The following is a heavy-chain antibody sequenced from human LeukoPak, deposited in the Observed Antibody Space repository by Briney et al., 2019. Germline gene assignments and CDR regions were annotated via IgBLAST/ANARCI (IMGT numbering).Heavy chain of an antibody. J-gene: IGHJ4*02. CDR1: GFTFSSYW. V-gene: IGHV3-73*01. CDR2: IRSKANSYAT. Sequence: GGSLRLSCAASGFTFSSYWMSWVRQASGKGLEWVGRIRSKANSYATAYAASVKGRFTISRDDSKNTAYLQMNSLKTEDTAVYYCTSRLPDVDYWGQGTLVTVSS. CDR3: TSRLPDVDY.